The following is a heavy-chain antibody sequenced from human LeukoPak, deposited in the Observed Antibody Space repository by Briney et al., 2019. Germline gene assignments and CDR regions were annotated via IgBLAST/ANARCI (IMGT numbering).Heavy chain of an antibody. CDR3: TTLLPYYDFWSGSYMFDY. D-gene: IGHD3-3*01. V-gene: IGHV3-15*07. CDR1: GLTFSNAC. CDR2: IKSKTDGGTT. J-gene: IGHJ4*02. Sequence: PGGPLRLSCGASGLTFSNACMNWVRQAPGKGLEWVGCIKSKTDGGTTDYAAPVKGRFTISRDDSKNTLYLQMNSQKTEDTAVYYCTTLLPYYDFWSGSYMFDYWGQGTLVTVSS.